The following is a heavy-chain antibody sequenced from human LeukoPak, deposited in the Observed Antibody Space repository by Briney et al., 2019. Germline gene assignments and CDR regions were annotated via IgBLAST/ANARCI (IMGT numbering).Heavy chain of an antibody. D-gene: IGHD2-2*01. CDR2: IKEDGSDK. CDR3: HQPVTLPA. V-gene: IGHV3-7*01. CDR1: GITFRNYW. Sequence: PGGSLRLSCAASGITFRNYWMSWVRQAPGKGLEWVAFIKEDGSDKHYVDSVKGRFTISRDNAQNSLYLQMNILRAEDTAVYFCHQPVTLPAWGQGTLVTVSS. J-gene: IGHJ5*02.